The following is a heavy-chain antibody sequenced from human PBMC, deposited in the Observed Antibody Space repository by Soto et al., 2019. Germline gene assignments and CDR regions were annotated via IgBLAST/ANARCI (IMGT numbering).Heavy chain of an antibody. J-gene: IGHJ4*02. V-gene: IGHV4-31*03. D-gene: IGHD2-21*02. CDR1: GGSISSGSYY. CDR2: MHYSGST. Sequence: SETLSLTCTVSGGSISSGSYYWSWIRQHPGKGLEWIGYMHYSGSTFYNPSLQSRVTISVDTSKNQFSLKLSSVTAADTAVYYCARESLAYCGGDCYSSPFDYWGQGTLVTVSS. CDR3: ARESLAYCGGDCYSSPFDY.